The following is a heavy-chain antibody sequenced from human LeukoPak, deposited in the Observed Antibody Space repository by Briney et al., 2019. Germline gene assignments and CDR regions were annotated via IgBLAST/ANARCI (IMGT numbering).Heavy chain of an antibody. V-gene: IGHV3-21*01. D-gene: IGHD3-10*01. CDR1: GFTFSSYS. CDR3: ATLSTYYYGSGSYYRFDY. CDR2: NSSSSSYT. Sequence: GGSLRLSCAPSGFTFSSYSMNWVRQARGGGLEWVSSNSSSSSYTYHASSVKGRFTIARDNAKNSLYLQMNRLRAEDTAVYYCATLSTYYYGSGSYYRFDYWGQGTLVTVSS. J-gene: IGHJ4*02.